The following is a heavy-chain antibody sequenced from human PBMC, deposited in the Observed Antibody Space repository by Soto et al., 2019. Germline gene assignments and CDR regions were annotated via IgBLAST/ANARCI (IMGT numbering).Heavy chain of an antibody. D-gene: IGHD4-17*01. CDR3: ASGETNIYNYFDY. CDR2: ISTYNGNT. J-gene: IGHJ4*02. V-gene: IGHV1-18*01. Sequence: ASVKVSCKVSGYSFSTYGITSVRQAPGQGLEWMGWISTYNGNTNYAQNLQGRVTLTTDTSSSTAYMELRSLRSDDTAVYFCASGETNIYNYFDYWGQGALVTVSS. CDR1: GYSFSTYG.